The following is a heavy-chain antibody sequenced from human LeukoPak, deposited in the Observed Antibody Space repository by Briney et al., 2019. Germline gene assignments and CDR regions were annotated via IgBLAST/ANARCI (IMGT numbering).Heavy chain of an antibody. CDR3: TTYNI. CDR2: IKSKTGGGTT. V-gene: IGHV3-15*01. CDR1: GFTFSNAW. J-gene: IGHJ3*02. D-gene: IGHD4-11*01. Sequence: GGSLRLSCAASGFTFSNAWMSWVRQAPGKGLEWVGRIKSKTGGGTTHYAAPVKGRFIISRDDSKDTLYLQMNSLKTEDTAVYYCTTYNIWGQGTMVTVSS.